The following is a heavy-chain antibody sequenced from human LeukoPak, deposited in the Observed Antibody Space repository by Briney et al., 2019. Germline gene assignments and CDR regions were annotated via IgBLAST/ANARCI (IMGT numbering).Heavy chain of an antibody. J-gene: IGHJ4*02. V-gene: IGHV1-2*02. Sequence: ASVKVSCKASGYTFTGYYMHWVRQAPGQGLEWMGWINPNSGGTNYAQKFQGRVTMTRDTSISTAYMELSRLRSDDTAVYYCARDTSPLWFGELSPLGDYWGQGTLVTVSS. CDR2: INPNSGGT. CDR1: GYTFTGYY. CDR3: ARDTSPLWFGELSPLGDY. D-gene: IGHD3-10*01.